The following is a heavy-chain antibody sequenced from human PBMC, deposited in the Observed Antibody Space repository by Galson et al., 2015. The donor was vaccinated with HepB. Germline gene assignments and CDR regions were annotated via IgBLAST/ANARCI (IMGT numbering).Heavy chain of an antibody. CDR2: FDPEDGET. D-gene: IGHD3-10*01. J-gene: IGHJ4*02. Sequence: SVKVSCKVSGYTLTELSMHWVRQAPGKGLEWMGGFDPEDGETIYEQKFQGRVTMTEDTSTDTAYMELSSLRSEDTAVYYCATDRNLGSGNYFHYWGQGTLVTVSS. CDR1: GYTLTELS. V-gene: IGHV1-24*01. CDR3: ATDRNLGSGNYFHY.